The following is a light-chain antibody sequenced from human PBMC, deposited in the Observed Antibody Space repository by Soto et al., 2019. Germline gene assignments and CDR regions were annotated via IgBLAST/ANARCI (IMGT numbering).Light chain of an antibody. CDR2: ETS. Sequence: HSVLTQPASVCGSPGQSVSISCTGTSSDFGSYKFVSWYQHHPGKVPKVIIYETSKRPSGVSDRFSGSKSGNTASLTISGLQAEDEADYYCFSFTRTNPHVFGSETK. CDR3: FSFTRTNPHV. V-gene: IGLV2-23*01. J-gene: IGLJ1*01. CDR1: SSDFGSYKF.